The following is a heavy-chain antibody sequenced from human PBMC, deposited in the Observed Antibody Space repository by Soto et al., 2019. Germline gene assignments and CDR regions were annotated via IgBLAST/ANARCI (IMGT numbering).Heavy chain of an antibody. CDR2: ISSSSSYI. J-gene: IGHJ4*02. CDR3: ARGYSYGKKGFDY. Sequence: GSLRLSCAASGFTFSSYSMNWVRQAPGKGLEWVSSISSSSSYIYYADSVKGRFTISRDNAKNSLYLQMNSLRAEDTAVYYCARGYSYGKKGFDYWGQGTLVTVSS. CDR1: GFTFSSYS. D-gene: IGHD5-18*01. V-gene: IGHV3-21*01.